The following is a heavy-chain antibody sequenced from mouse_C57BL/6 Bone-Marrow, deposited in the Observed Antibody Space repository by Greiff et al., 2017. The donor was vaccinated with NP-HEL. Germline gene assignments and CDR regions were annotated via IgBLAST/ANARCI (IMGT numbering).Heavy chain of an antibody. CDR2: INPGSGGT. J-gene: IGHJ2*01. D-gene: IGHD3-3*01. V-gene: IGHV1-54*01. CDR3: ARRPGTDYFDY. CDR1: GYAFTNYL. Sequence: QVQLQQSGAELVRPGTSVKVSCKASGYAFTNYLIEWVKQRPGQGLEWIGVINPGSGGTNYNEKFKGKATLTADKSSSTAYMQLSSLTSEDSAVYFCARRPGTDYFDYWGQGTTLTVSS.